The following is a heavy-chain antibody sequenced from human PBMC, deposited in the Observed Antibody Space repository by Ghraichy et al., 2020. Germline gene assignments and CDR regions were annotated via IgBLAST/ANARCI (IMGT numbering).Heavy chain of an antibody. V-gene: IGHV3-23*01. CDR3: AKVHSSGWYQVKSGPFDY. D-gene: IGHD6-19*01. J-gene: IGHJ4*02. CDR1: GFTFSSHA. Sequence: GGSLRLSCAASGFTFSSHAMGWVRQAPGKGLEWVSAISGSGISTYYADSVKGRFTISRDNSKNTLYLQMNSLRSEDTAVYYCAKVHSSGWYQVKSGPFDYWGQGILATVSS. CDR2: ISGSGIST.